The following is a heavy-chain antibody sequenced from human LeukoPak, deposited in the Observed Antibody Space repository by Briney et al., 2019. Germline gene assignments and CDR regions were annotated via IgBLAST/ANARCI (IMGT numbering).Heavy chain of an antibody. CDR1: GFTFSSYG. Sequence: PGGSLRLSCAASGFTFSSYGMHWVRQAPGKGLEWVAVISYDGSNKYYADSVKGRFTISRDNSKNTLYLQMNSLGAEDTAVYYCAKTRGYSYGYLDYWGQGTLVTVSS. CDR3: AKTRGYSYGYLDY. J-gene: IGHJ4*02. V-gene: IGHV3-30*18. D-gene: IGHD5-18*01. CDR2: ISYDGSNK.